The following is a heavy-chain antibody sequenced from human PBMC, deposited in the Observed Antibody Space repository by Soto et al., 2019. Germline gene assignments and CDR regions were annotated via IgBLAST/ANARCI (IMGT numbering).Heavy chain of an antibody. V-gene: IGHV3-23*01. J-gene: IGHJ4*02. D-gene: IGHD2-2*01. Sequence: PGGSLRLSCAASGFTFSNYAMSWVRQAPGKGLEWVSSISGSGASTYYADSVQGRFTISRDKSKNTVYLQMNSLRAEDTAVYYCAKDDSRYCSGTSCYLDYWGQGTQVTVSS. CDR1: GFTFSNYA. CDR3: AKDDSRYCSGTSCYLDY. CDR2: ISGSGAST.